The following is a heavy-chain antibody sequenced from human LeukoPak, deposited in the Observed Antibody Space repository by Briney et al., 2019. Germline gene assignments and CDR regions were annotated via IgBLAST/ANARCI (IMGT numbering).Heavy chain of an antibody. V-gene: IGHV4-59*08. D-gene: IGHD1-26*01. CDR2: IYYSGST. CDR1: GGSISSYY. Sequence: SQTLSLTCTVSGGSISSYYWSWIRQPPGKGLEWIGYIYYSGSTNYNPSLKSRVAISVDTSKNQFSLKLSSVTAADTAVYYCARTAPLKSHSGSSRRPFDIWGQGTMVTVSS. CDR3: ARTAPLKSHSGSSRRPFDI. J-gene: IGHJ3*02.